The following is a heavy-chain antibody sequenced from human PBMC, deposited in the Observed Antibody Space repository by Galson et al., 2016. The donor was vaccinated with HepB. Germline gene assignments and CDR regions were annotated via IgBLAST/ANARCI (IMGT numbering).Heavy chain of an antibody. CDR2: LHSLGST. D-gene: IGHD2-15*01. CDR3: ARDLCSDGSCDTYYYYGMDV. J-gene: IGHJ6*02. V-gene: IGHV3-53*01. Sequence: SLRLSCAASGFSVSANYMSWVRQAPGKGLEWVSVLHSLGSTYYADSVKGRFTISRDNSKNTLFLQMNRLRAEDTAVYFCARDLCSDGSCDTYYYYGMDVWGRGTTVTVSS. CDR1: GFSVSANY.